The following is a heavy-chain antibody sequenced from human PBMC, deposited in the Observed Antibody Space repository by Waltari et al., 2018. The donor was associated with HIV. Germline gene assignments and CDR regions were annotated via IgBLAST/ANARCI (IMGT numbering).Heavy chain of an antibody. Sequence: EVQLVGSGGGLVQPGGSLRLSCAASGFTFDVYALPWVRQAPGKGLEWVSGISWNIGSIGYADSVKGRFTISRDNAKNSLYLQMNSLRGEDTAFYYCAKDTAPAAGYGDYFDYWGQGTLVTVSS. CDR1: GFTFDVYA. CDR2: ISWNIGSI. D-gene: IGHD6-13*01. J-gene: IGHJ4*02. V-gene: IGHV3-9*01. CDR3: AKDTAPAAGYGDYFDY.